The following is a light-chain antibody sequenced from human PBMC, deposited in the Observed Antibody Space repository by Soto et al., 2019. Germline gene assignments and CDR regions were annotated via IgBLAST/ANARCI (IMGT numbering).Light chain of an antibody. J-gene: IGKJ3*01. CDR1: QSVSSSY. Sequence: EIVLTQSPGTLSLSPGERATLSCRARQSVSSSYLAWYQKKPGQAPRLLIYGPSSKATGIPDRVSGSGSGTDFTLTISRLEPEDFEVYYCQQYGSSLFTFGPGTKVDIK. CDR2: GPS. V-gene: IGKV3-20*01. CDR3: QQYGSSLFT.